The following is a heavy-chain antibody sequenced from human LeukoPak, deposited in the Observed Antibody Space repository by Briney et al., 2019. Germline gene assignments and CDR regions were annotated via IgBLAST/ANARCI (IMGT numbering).Heavy chain of an antibody. Sequence: ASVKVSCKASGYTFTSYYMHGVRQAPGQGLEWMGIINPSGGSTSYAQKFQGRVTMTRDTSTSTVYMELSSLRSEDTAVYYCARNSNAKRYFDYWGQGTLVTVSS. CDR1: GYTFTSYY. CDR3: ARNSNAKRYFDY. V-gene: IGHV1-46*01. D-gene: IGHD2/OR15-2a*01. CDR2: INPSGGST. J-gene: IGHJ4*02.